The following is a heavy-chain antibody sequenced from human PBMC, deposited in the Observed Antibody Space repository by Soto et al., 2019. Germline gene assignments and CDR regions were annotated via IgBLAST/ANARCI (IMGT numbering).Heavy chain of an antibody. CDR2: INHSGST. J-gene: IGHJ5*02. CDR1: GGSFSGYY. CDR3: ARALYCSSTSCYAWGNSRWFDP. V-gene: IGHV4-34*01. D-gene: IGHD2-2*01. Sequence: PSETLSLTCAVYGGSFSGYYWSWIRQPPGKGLEWIGEINHSGSTNYNPSPKSRVTISVDTSKNQFSLKLSSVTAADTAVYYCARALYCSSTSCYAWGNSRWFDPWGQGTLVTVSS.